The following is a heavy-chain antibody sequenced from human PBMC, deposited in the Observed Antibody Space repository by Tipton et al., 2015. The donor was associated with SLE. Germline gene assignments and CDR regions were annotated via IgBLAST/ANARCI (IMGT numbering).Heavy chain of an antibody. J-gene: IGHJ3*02. V-gene: IGHV4-39*07. CDR2: IYYSGST. Sequence: TLSLTCTVSGGSISSSSYYWGWIRQPPGKGLEWIGSIYYSGSTYYNPSLKSRVTISVDTSKNQFSLKLSSVTAADTAVYYCARRYMVRVDAFDIWGQGTMLTVSS. CDR3: ARRYMVRVDAFDI. D-gene: IGHD3-10*01. CDR1: GGSISSSSYY.